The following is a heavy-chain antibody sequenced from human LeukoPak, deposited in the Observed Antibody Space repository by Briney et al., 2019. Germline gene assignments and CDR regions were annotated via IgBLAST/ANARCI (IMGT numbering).Heavy chain of an antibody. V-gene: IGHV1-46*01. CDR1: GYIFTNYY. CDR2: INPGGGST. D-gene: IGHD3-3*01. Sequence: GASVKVSCKASGYIFTNYYIHRVRQAPGQGLEWMGIINPGGGSTNYAQKFQGRVTITRNTSISTAYMELSSLRSEDTAVYYCARDDFWSAGDAFDIWGQGTMVTVSS. CDR3: ARDDFWSAGDAFDI. J-gene: IGHJ3*02.